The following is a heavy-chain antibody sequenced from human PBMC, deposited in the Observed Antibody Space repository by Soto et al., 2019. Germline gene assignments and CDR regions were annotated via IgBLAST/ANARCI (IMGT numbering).Heavy chain of an antibody. J-gene: IGHJ6*02. V-gene: IGHV4-34*01. CDR1: GGSFSGYY. D-gene: IGHD3-3*01. Sequence: SETLSLTCAVYGGSFSGYYWSWIRQPPGKGLEWIGEINHSGSTNYNPSLKSRVTISVDTSKNQFSLKLSSVTAADTAVYYCARDGYYDFWSGYSSSYGMDVWGQGTTVTVSS. CDR3: ARDGYYDFWSGYSSSYGMDV. CDR2: INHSGST.